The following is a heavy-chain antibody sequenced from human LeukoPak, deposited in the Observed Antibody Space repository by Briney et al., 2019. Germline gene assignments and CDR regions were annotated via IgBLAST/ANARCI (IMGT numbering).Heavy chain of an antibody. V-gene: IGHV3-21*01. Sequence: TGGSLRLSCAASGFTFSSYSMNWVRQAPGKGLEWVSSISTSSSYIYYADSLKGRFTISRDNVKNSLYLQMNSLRAEDTAVYYCARDEPIGVFDIWGQGTMVTVSS. J-gene: IGHJ3*02. D-gene: IGHD1-14*01. CDR3: ARDEPIGVFDI. CDR2: ISTSSSYI. CDR1: GFTFSSYS.